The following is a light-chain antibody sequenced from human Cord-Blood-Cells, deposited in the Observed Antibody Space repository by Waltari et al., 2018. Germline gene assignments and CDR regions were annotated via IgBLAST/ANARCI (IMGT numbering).Light chain of an antibody. Sequence: EIVMTQSPATLSVSPGERATISCRASQSVSSNLAWYQQKPGQAPRLLIYGASTRATGIPARFSGSGSGTEFTLTISSLQSEYFAVYYCQQYNNWPLTFGGGTKVEIK. CDR2: GAS. J-gene: IGKJ4*01. V-gene: IGKV3-15*01. CDR3: QQYNNWPLT. CDR1: QSVSSN.